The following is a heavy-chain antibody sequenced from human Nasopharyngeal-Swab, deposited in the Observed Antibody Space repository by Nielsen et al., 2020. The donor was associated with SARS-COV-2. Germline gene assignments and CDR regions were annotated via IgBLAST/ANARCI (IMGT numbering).Heavy chain of an antibody. J-gene: IGHJ3*02. Sequence: WVRQAPGQGLEWMGGIIPIFGTANYAQKFQGRVTITADESTSTAYMELSSLRSEDTAVYYCARGFWGRTTGTTRYDALDIWGQGTMVTVSS. V-gene: IGHV1-69*01. CDR3: ARGFWGRTTGTTRYDALDI. CDR2: IIPIFGTA. D-gene: IGHD1-1*01.